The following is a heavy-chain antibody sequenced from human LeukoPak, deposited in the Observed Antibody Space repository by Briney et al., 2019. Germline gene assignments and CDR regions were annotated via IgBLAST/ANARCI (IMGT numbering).Heavy chain of an antibody. J-gene: IGHJ4*02. CDR1: GFTFSSYG. CDR2: ISGSGGST. D-gene: IGHD1-7*01. V-gene: IGHV3-23*01. CDR3: AKVLVGTTCFEY. Sequence: GGTLRLSCAASGFTFSSYGTSWVRQAPGKGLEWVSAISGSGGSTYYADSVKGRFTMSRDNSKNTLYLQMNSLRAEDTAVYYCAKVLVGTTCFEYWGQGTLVTVSS.